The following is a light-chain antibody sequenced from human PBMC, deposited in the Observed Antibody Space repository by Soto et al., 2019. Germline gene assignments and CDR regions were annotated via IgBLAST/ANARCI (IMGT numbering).Light chain of an antibody. CDR2: VNSDGSH. V-gene: IGLV4-69*01. CDR1: SGYSSYA. J-gene: IGLJ2*01. CDR3: QTWGTGIRGV. Sequence: QPVLTQSPSASASLGASVKFTCTLSSGYSSYAIAWHQQQPEKGPRYLMKVNSDGSHTKGDGIPDRFSGSSSGAERYLTISSLQSEDEADYYCQTWGTGIRGVFGGGTQLTVL.